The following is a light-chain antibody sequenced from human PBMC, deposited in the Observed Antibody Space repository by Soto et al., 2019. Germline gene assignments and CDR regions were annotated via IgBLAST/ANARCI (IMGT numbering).Light chain of an antibody. CDR3: ATWDDSLNGYV. J-gene: IGLJ1*01. CDR1: SSNIASNA. V-gene: IGLV1-44*01. CDR2: SNH. Sequence: QSVLTQPPSASGTPGQRVTISCSGSSSNIASNAVNWYQQLPGTAPKLLIYSNHQRPSGVPDRFSGSKSGTSASLAISGLQSEDEADYYCATWDDSLNGYVVGTGTKLTVL.